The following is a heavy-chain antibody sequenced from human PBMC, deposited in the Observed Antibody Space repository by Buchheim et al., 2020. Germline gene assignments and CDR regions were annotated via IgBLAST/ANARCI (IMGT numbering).Heavy chain of an antibody. CDR1: GGSITSGSYY. Sequence: QLQLQVSGPGLVKPSETLSLTCTVSGGSITSGSYYWGWIRQPPGKGLEWIGTVSYSGSAYYNSSLNGRITISVDTSRSQFSLRLDSVTAADTAVYYCARHDGRERHFDFWGQGSL. CDR2: VSYSGSA. J-gene: IGHJ4*02. V-gene: IGHV4-39*01. CDR3: ARHDGRERHFDF. D-gene: IGHD1-1*01.